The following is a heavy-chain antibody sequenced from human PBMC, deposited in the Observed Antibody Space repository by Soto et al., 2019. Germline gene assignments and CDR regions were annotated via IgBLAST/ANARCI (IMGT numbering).Heavy chain of an antibody. Sequence: GGSLRLSCAASGFTFSSYAMHWVRQAPGKGLEWVAVISYDGSNKYYADSVKGRFTISRDNSKNTLYLQMNSLRAEDTAVYYCARDLRAELVDYWGQGTLVTVSS. D-gene: IGHD1-26*01. CDR1: GFTFSSYA. V-gene: IGHV3-30-3*01. CDR3: ARDLRAELVDY. J-gene: IGHJ4*02. CDR2: ISYDGSNK.